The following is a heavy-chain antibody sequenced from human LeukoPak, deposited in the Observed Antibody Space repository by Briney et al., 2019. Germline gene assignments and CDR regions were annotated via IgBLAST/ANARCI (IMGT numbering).Heavy chain of an antibody. CDR1: GGSISSGGYY. J-gene: IGHJ2*01. D-gene: IGHD3-16*02. Sequence: SETLSLTCTVSGGSISSGGYYWSWIRQPPGKGLEWIGYIYYSGSTNYNPSLKSRVTISVDTSNNQFSLKLSSVTAADTAVYYCARARDYVWGSYRYWYFDLWGRGTLVTVSS. CDR2: IYYSGST. CDR3: ARARDYVWGSYRYWYFDL. V-gene: IGHV4-61*08.